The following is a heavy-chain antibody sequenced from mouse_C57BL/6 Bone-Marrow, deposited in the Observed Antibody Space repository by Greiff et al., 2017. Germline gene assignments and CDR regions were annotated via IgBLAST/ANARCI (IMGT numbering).Heavy chain of an antibody. V-gene: IGHV1-64*01. CDR1: GYTFTSYW. Sequence: VQLQQPGAELVKPGASVKLSCKASGYTFTSYWMHWVKQRPGQGLEWIGMIHPNSGSTNYNEKFKSKATLTVDKSSSTAYMQLSSLTSEDSAVYYCARSPVYYAMDYWGQGTSVTVSS. CDR2: IHPNSGST. CDR3: ARSPVYYAMDY. J-gene: IGHJ4*01.